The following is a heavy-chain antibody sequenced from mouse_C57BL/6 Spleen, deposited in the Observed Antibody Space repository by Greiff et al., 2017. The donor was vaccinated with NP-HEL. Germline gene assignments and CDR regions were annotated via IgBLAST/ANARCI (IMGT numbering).Heavy chain of an antibody. CDR2: ISYSGST. V-gene: IGHV3-1*01. CDR3: AREGVYYWYFDV. J-gene: IGHJ1*03. CDR1: GYSITSGYD. Sequence: DVQLQESGPGMVKPSQSLSLTCTVTGYSITSGYDWHWIRHFPGNKLEWMGYISYSGSTNYNPSLKSRISITHDTSKNHFFLKLNSVTTEDTATYYCAREGVYYWYFDVWGTGTTVTVSS. D-gene: IGHD1-1*01.